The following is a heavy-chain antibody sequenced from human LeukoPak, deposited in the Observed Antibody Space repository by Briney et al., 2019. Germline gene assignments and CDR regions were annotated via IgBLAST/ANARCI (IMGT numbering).Heavy chain of an antibody. D-gene: IGHD1-14*01. CDR3: AKDPDFYYYYGMDV. J-gene: IGHJ6*02. V-gene: IGHV3-30*18. Sequence: GGSLRLSCAASGFTFSSYGMHWVRQAPGKGLEWVAVISYDGSNKYYADSVKGRFTISRDNSKNTLYLQMNSLRAEDTAVYYCAKDPDFYYYYGMDVWGQGATVTVSS. CDR2: ISYDGSNK. CDR1: GFTFSSYG.